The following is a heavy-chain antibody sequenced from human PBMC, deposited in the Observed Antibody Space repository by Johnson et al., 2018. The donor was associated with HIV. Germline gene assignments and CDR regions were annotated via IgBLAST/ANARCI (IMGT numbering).Heavy chain of an antibody. V-gene: IGHV3-33*01. D-gene: IGHD3-16*01. J-gene: IGHJ3*01. CDR1: VFTFSSYG. CDR2: IWYDGSNK. CDR3: ARRIMAVNYDAFDF. Sequence: QVQLVESGGGVVQPGRSLRLSCAASVFTFSSYGMHWVRQAPGKGLEWVAVIWYDGSNKYYADSVKGRFTISRDNSKNTLYLQRNSLRAEDTAVYYCARRIMAVNYDAFDFWGRGTMVTVSS.